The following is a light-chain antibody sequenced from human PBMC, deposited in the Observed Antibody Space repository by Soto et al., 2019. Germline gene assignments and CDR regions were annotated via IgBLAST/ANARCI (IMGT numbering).Light chain of an antibody. J-gene: IGKJ2*01. Sequence: DIQMTQSHSTLSASVGDRVTITCRASRSISSWLAWYQQKPGKAPKLLIYKASSLESGVQSRFSGSGSGTEFTLTISSLQPDDFATYYCQQYSSYSYTFGQGTKLEIK. CDR1: RSISSW. CDR3: QQYSSYSYT. CDR2: KAS. V-gene: IGKV1-5*03.